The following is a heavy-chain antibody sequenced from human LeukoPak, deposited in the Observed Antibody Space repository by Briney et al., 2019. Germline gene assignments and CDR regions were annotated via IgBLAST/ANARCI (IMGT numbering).Heavy chain of an antibody. D-gene: IGHD3-3*01. V-gene: IGHV1-46*01. Sequence: ASVKVSCKASGYTFTSYYMHWVRQAPGQGLEWMGIINPSGGSTSYAQKFQGRVTMTRNTSISTAYMELSSLRSEDTAVYYCARGDNYDFWSGYSGEPLFDYWGQGTLVTVSS. CDR2: INPSGGST. J-gene: IGHJ4*02. CDR3: ARGDNYDFWSGYSGEPLFDY. CDR1: GYTFTSYY.